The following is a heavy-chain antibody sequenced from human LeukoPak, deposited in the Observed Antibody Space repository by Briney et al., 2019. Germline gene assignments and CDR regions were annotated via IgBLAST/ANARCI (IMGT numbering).Heavy chain of an antibody. CDR3: VGNFDTKGFDA. D-gene: IGHD3-9*01. CDR1: GYTFTGYY. V-gene: IGHV1-2*02. CDR2: INSDRGFT. J-gene: IGHJ5*02. Sequence: GASVKVSCKASGYTFTGYYMNWVRQAPGQGLEWVGWINSDRGFTKYAQKFQGRVTMTRDTSITTLYMDLTRLTSDDTAVYYCVGNFDTKGFDAWGQGTLVTVSS.